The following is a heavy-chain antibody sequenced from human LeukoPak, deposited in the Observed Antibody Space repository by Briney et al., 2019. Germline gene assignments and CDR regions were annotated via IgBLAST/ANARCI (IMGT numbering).Heavy chain of an antibody. Sequence: ASVTVSCKASGGTFSSYAISWVRQAPGQGLEWMGRIIPILGIANYAQKFQGRVTITADKSTSTAYMELSSLRSEDTAVYYCARISIAAAGPFDFWGRGTLVTVSS. CDR2: IIPILGIA. D-gene: IGHD6-13*01. V-gene: IGHV1-69*04. CDR1: GGTFSSYA. J-gene: IGHJ4*02. CDR3: ARISIAAAGPFDF.